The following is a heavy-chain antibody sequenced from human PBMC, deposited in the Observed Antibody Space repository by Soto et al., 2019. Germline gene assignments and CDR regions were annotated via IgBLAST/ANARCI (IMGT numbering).Heavy chain of an antibody. CDR1: GFSVSTNY. Sequence: PGGSLRLSCAASGFSVSTNYMTWVRQAPGKGLEWVSVIYSGGSTYYAASVKGRFTISRDNSKNTLHLQMNSLRAEDTAVYYCARGSGSLYYFDFWGRGTMVTVSS. V-gene: IGHV3-53*01. D-gene: IGHD1-26*01. CDR3: ARGSGSLYYFDF. CDR2: IYSGGST. J-gene: IGHJ4*02.